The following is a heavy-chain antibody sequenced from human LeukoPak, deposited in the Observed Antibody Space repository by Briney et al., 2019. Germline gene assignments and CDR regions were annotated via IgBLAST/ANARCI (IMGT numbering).Heavy chain of an antibody. J-gene: IGHJ5*02. V-gene: IGHV3-33*01. Sequence: PGGSLRLSCAASGFTFSSYGMHWVRQAPGKGLEWVAVIWYDGSNKYYADSVKGRFTISRDNSKNTLYLQMNSLRAEDTAVYYCARGLTTVTSNWFDPWGQGTLVTVSS. CDR2: IWYDGSNK. CDR1: GFTFSSYG. CDR3: ARGLTTVTSNWFDP. D-gene: IGHD4-17*01.